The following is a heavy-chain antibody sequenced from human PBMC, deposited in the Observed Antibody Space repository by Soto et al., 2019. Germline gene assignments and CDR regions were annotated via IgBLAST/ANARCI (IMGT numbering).Heavy chain of an antibody. CDR3: AKVEGGGSSSSHPYYYYGMDV. J-gene: IGHJ6*02. CDR1: GFTFSSYA. Sequence: AGGSLRLSCAASGFTFSSYAMSWVRQAPGKGLEWVSAISGSGGSTYYADSVKGRFTISRDNSKNTLYLQMNSLRAEDTAVYYCAKVEGGGSSSSHPYYYYGMDVWGQGTTVTVS. V-gene: IGHV3-23*01. CDR2: ISGSGGST. D-gene: IGHD2-15*01.